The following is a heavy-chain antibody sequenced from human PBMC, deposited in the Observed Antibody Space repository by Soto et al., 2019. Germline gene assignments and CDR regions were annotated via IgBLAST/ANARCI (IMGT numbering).Heavy chain of an antibody. Sequence: QVQLVESGGGVVQPGRSLRLSCAASGFTFSSYGMHWVRQAPGKGLEWVAVIGYDGSNNYYADSVKGRFTISRDNSRDPLYLQMNSLRAEDTAVYYCARDNSSSWYGQTNWFDPWGQGTLVTVSS. D-gene: IGHD6-13*01. J-gene: IGHJ5*02. V-gene: IGHV3-33*01. CDR2: IGYDGSNN. CDR1: GFTFSSYG. CDR3: ARDNSSSWYGQTNWFDP.